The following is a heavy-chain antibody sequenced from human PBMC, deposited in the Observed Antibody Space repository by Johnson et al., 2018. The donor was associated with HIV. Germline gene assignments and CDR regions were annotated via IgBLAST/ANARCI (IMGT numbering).Heavy chain of an antibody. J-gene: IGHJ3*02. CDR3: ARDRLYSSGWYGTDAFDI. V-gene: IGHV3-23*04. CDR2: ISGGGGST. CDR1: GFTFSTYA. D-gene: IGHD6-19*01. Sequence: VQLVESGGGLVQPGGSLRLSCAASGFTFSTYAMSWVRQAPGRGLEWVSAISGGGGSTYYADSVKGRLTISRDNSKNTPYLQMNSLRAEDTAVYYCARDRLYSSGWYGTDAFDIWGQGTMVTVSS.